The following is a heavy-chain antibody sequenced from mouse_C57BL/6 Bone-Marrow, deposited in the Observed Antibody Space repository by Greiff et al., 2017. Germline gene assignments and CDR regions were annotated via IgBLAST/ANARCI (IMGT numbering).Heavy chain of an antibody. Sequence: VQLQESGAELVRPGASVKLSCKASGYTFTDYYINWVKPRPGQGLEWIARIYPGSGNTYYNEKFKGKATLTAEKSSSTAYMQLSSLTSEDSAVYFCARDYYGSPYFDYWGQGTTLTVSS. CDR3: ARDYYGSPYFDY. CDR2: IYPGSGNT. CDR1: GYTFTDYY. V-gene: IGHV1-76*01. D-gene: IGHD1-1*01. J-gene: IGHJ2*01.